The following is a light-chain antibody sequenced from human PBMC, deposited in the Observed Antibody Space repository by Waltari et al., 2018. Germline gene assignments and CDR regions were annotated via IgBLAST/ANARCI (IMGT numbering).Light chain of an antibody. V-gene: IGLV2-23*01. J-gene: IGLJ3*02. CDR3: CSYAGSYTWV. Sequence: QSALTQPASVSGSPGQSITISCTGTSSDGANYNLVSWYQQYPGKAPKVMIYDDNRRPSGVSDRFSGSKSGNTASLTISGVQAEDEADYYCCSYAGSYTWVFGGGTKLTVL. CDR1: SSDGANYNL. CDR2: DDN.